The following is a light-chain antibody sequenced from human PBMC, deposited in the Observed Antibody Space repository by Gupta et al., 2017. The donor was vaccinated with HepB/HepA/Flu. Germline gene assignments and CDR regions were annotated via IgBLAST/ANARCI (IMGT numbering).Light chain of an antibody. CDR2: DVN. Sequence: QSALTQPASVSGSPGQSLXIHXTGTTSDIGGYNFVSWYQRHPGEAPKLIIYDVNNRPSGVSNRFSGSKSGNTASLTISGLQAEDEGDYFCSSYTHSTILVFGGGTKLTVL. CDR3: SSYTHSTILV. CDR1: TSDIGGYNF. V-gene: IGLV2-14*03. J-gene: IGLJ2*01.